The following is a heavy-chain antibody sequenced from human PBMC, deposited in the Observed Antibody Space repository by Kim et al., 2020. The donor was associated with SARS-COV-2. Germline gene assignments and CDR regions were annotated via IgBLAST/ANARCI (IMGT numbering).Heavy chain of an antibody. J-gene: IGHJ4*02. V-gene: IGHV1-24*01. CDR3: ATDRGRDWNYGY. Sequence: SYEQKFQGRATMTEDTSTDTAYMELSSLRSEDTAVYYCATDRGRDWNYGYWGQGTLVTVSS. D-gene: IGHD1-7*01.